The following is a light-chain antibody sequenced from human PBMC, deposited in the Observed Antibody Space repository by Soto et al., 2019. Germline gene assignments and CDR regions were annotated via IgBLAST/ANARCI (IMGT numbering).Light chain of an antibody. CDR1: TGAVTSGRY. V-gene: IGLV7-46*01. J-gene: IGLJ2*01. CDR3: LLSYSGVRV. Sequence: QTVVTQEPSLTVSPGGTVTLTCGSSTGAVTSGRYPYWFQQKPGQAPRTLIYDTDNKHSWTPARFSGSLLGGKAALTLSGAHPEDEADYYCLLSYSGVRVFGGGTKLTVL. CDR2: DTD.